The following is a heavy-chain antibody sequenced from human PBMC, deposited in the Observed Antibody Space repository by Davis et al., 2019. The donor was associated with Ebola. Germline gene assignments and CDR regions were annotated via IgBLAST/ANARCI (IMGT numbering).Heavy chain of an antibody. CDR3: ARGGILTGYYHFDY. CDR2: ISSSSSTI. D-gene: IGHD3-9*01. CDR1: GFTFSSYS. J-gene: IGHJ4*02. V-gene: IGHV3-48*01. Sequence: GESLKISCAASGFTFSSYSMNWVRQAPGKGLEWVSYISSSSSTIYYADSVKGRFTISRDNSKNTLYLQMNSLRAEDTAVYYCARGGILTGYYHFDYWGQGTLVTVSS.